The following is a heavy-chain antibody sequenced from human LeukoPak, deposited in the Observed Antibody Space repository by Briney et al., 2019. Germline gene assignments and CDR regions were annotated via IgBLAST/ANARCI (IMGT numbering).Heavy chain of an antibody. CDR1: GFTFSSYA. V-gene: IGHV3-23*01. CDR2: ISASGP. D-gene: IGHD3-22*01. Sequence: GGSLRLSCAASGFTFSSYAMSWVRQAPGKGLEWVSTISASGPYYADAVRGRFTISRDNSRNTLSLQMDSLRAEDTAVYYCAKDHESDGYPCLDHWGLGTLVTVSS. J-gene: IGHJ4*02. CDR3: AKDHESDGYPCLDH.